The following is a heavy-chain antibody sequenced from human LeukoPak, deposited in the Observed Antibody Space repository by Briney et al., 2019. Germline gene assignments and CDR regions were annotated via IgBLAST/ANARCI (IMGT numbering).Heavy chain of an antibody. CDR3: ARGHDYVWGSYRPISALGY. J-gene: IGHJ4*02. V-gene: IGHV4-34*01. CDR1: GFTFSSYA. Sequence: PGGSLRLSCAASGFTFSSYAMSWVRQPPGKGLEWIGEINHSGSTNYNPSLKSRVTISVDTSKNQFSLKLSSVTAADTAVYYCARGHDYVWGSYRPISALGYWGQGTLVTVSS. CDR2: INHSGST. D-gene: IGHD3-16*02.